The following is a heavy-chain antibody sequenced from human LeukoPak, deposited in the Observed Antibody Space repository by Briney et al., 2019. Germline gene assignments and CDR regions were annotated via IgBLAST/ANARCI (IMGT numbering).Heavy chain of an antibody. CDR1: GGSISSGSYY. D-gene: IGHD1-26*01. CDR3: ARPGSGSYFRYRSGYYFDY. J-gene: IGHJ4*02. CDR2: INHSGST. V-gene: IGHV4-61*09. Sequence: SQTLSLTCTVSGGSISSGSYYWSWIRQPAGKGLEWIGEINHSGSTNYNPSLKSRVTISVDTSKNQFSLKLSSVTAADTAVYYCARPGSGSYFRYRSGYYFDYWGQGTLVTVSS.